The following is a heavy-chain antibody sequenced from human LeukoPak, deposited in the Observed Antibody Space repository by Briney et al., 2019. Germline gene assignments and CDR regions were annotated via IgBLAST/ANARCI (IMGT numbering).Heavy chain of an antibody. D-gene: IGHD6-19*01. CDR1: GFTFDDYA. V-gene: IGHV3-43*02. Sequence: GGSLRLSCAASGFTFDDYAMHWVRQAPGQGLKWVSHISGDGGSTYYADSVKGRFTIPRDNSKTSLYLQMNSLRTEDTALYYCAKDAVAGTADYWGQGTLVTVSS. CDR3: AKDAVAGTADY. CDR2: ISGDGGST. J-gene: IGHJ4*02.